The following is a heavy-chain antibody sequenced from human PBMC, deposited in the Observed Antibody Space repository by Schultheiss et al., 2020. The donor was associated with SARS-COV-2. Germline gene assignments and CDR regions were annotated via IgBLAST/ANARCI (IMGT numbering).Heavy chain of an antibody. CDR1: GGSISSGSYY. CDR3: ARDLAYDFWRGYSGWFDP. Sequence: SQTLSLTCTVSGGSISSGSYYWSWIRQPAGKGLEWIGRIYTSGSTNYNPSLKSRVTISVDTSKNQFSLKLSSVTAADTAVYYCARDLAYDFWRGYSGWFDPWGQGTLVTVSS. J-gene: IGHJ5*02. CDR2: IYTSGST. D-gene: IGHD3-3*01. V-gene: IGHV4-61*02.